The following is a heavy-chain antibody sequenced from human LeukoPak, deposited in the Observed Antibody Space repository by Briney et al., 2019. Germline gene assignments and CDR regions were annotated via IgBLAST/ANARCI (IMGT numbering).Heavy chain of an antibody. J-gene: IGHJ4*02. D-gene: IGHD6-19*01. CDR3: AKDHSYNSGWYGRPFDY. CDR1: GFTFSSYG. CDR2: TSYDGSSK. Sequence: LPGGSLRLSCAASGFTFSSYGMHWVRQAPGKGLEWVAVTSYDGSSKYYADSVKGRFTISRGNSKNTLYLQMNSLRAEDTAVYYCAKDHSYNSGWYGRPFDYWGQGTLVTVSS. V-gene: IGHV3-30*18.